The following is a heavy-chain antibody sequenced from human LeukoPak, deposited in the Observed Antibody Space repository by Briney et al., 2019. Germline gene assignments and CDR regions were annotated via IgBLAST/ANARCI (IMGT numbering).Heavy chain of an antibody. V-gene: IGHV4-59*08. J-gene: IGHJ4*02. CDR3: ARHSSSWYPDY. CDR1: GGSIRSYY. D-gene: IGHD6-13*01. CDR2: IHYTGST. Sequence: PSETLSLTCTVSGGSIRSYYWSWIRQPPGKGLEWIGYIHYTGSTNYNPALKRRVTISVETSKNQFSLQLSSVTATDTAVYFCARHSSSWYPDYWGQGTLVTVSS.